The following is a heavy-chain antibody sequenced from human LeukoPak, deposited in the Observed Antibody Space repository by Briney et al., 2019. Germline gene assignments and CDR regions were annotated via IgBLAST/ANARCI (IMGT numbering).Heavy chain of an antibody. D-gene: IGHD2-8*01. CDR2: IYPGGGST. CDR1: GYTFTSYY. V-gene: IGHV1-46*01. Sequence: GASVRVSCKASGYTFTSYYIHWVRQAPGQGLEWMGIIYPGGGSTSYAQKFQGRVTMTRDMSTSTVYMELSSLRSEDTAVYYCARDNDFDYWGQGTLVTVSS. J-gene: IGHJ4*02. CDR3: ARDNDFDY.